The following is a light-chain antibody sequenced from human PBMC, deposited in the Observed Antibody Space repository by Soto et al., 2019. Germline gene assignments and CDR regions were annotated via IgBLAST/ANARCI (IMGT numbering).Light chain of an antibody. CDR3: QQLNSYPIT. J-gene: IGKJ5*01. V-gene: IGKV3-20*01. Sequence: EIVLTQSPGTLSLSPGERATLSCRASQSVSSSYLAWYQQKPGQAPRLLIYGASTRATGIPARFSGSGSGTDFTLTISSLQPEDFATYFCQQLNSYPITFGQGTRLEIK. CDR1: QSVSSSY. CDR2: GAS.